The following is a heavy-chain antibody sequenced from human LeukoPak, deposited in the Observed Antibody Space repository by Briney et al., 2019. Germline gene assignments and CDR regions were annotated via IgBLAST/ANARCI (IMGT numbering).Heavy chain of an antibody. D-gene: IGHD1-26*01. CDR2: IYSGGST. CDR3: AKKVGATEGLPFAY. Sequence: PGGSLRLSCAASGFTVSSNYMSWVRQAPGKGLEWVSVIYSGGSTYYADSVKGRFTISRDNSKNTLYLQMNSLTAEDTAVYYCAKKVGATEGLPFAYWGQGTLVTVSS. V-gene: IGHV3-53*01. J-gene: IGHJ4*02. CDR1: GFTVSSNY.